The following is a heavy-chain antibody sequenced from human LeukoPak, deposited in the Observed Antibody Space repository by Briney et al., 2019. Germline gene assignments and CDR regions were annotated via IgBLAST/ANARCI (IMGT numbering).Heavy chain of an antibody. J-gene: IGHJ5*02. CDR2: IYYSGST. V-gene: IGHV4-31*03. D-gene: IGHD3-10*01. Sequence: PSQTLSLTCTVSGGSISSGGYYWSWIRQHPGKGLEWIGYIYYSGSTYYNPSLKSRVTISVDTSKNQFSLKLSSVTAADTAVYYCATSRGSGSYYTPTNWFDPWGQGTLVTLSS. CDR1: GGSISSGGYY. CDR3: ATSRGSGSYYTPTNWFDP.